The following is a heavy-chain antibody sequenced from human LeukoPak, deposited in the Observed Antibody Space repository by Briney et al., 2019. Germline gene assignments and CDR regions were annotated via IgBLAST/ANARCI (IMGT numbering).Heavy chain of an antibody. CDR1: GYTFTSYD. Sequence: PLASVKVSCKASGYTFTSYDINWVRQATGQGLEWMGWMNPNSGNTGYAQKFQGRVTMTRDTSISTAYMELSRLRSDNTAVYYCARDVEWFGLQYFQHWGQGTLVTVSS. V-gene: IGHV1-8*01. CDR3: ARDVEWFGLQYFQH. D-gene: IGHD3-3*01. J-gene: IGHJ1*01. CDR2: MNPNSGNT.